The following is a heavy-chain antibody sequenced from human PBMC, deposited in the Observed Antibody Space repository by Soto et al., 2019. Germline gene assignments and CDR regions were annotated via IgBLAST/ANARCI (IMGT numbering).Heavy chain of an antibody. CDR2: IRQDGNEK. J-gene: IGHJ4*02. Sequence: PGGSLRLSCAASGFTFSTYWMSWVRQAPGKGLEWVATIRQDGNEKHYVDSVEGRFTISRDNAKNAVYLEMNSLRAEDTAVYYCARESEDLTSNFDYWGQGTLVTVSS. CDR3: ARESEDLTSNFDY. CDR1: GFTFSTYW. V-gene: IGHV3-7*01.